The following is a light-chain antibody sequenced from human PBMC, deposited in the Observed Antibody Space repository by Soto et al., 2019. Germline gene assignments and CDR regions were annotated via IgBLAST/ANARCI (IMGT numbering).Light chain of an antibody. CDR2: KAS. J-gene: IGKJ2*01. CDR1: QSITNW. Sequence: DIQMTQSPSTLSASVGDSVTIACRASQSITNWLAWYQQKPGKAPKLLIYKASSLDAGVPSRFSGSGSGKAFTPPISSLHPDDFSASYCQQYSRNSQYTFGQGTKLEI. CDR3: QQYSRNSQYT. V-gene: IGKV1-5*03.